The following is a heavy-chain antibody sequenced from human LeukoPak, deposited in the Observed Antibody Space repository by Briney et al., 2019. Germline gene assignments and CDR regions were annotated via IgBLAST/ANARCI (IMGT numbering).Heavy chain of an antibody. V-gene: IGHV3-21*01. D-gene: IGHD1-14*01. CDR1: GFTFSSYS. CDR3: ARGRNSNDAFDI. J-gene: IGHJ3*02. Sequence: MSGGSLRLSCAASGFTFSSYSMNWVRQAPGKGLEWVSSISSSSSYIYYADSVKGRFTISRDNAKNSLYLQMNSLRAEDTAVYYCARGRNSNDAFDIWGQGTMVTVSS. CDR2: ISSSSSYI.